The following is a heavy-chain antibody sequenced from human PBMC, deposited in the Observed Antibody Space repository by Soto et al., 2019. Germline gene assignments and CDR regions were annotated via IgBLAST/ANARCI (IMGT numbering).Heavy chain of an antibody. J-gene: IGHJ4*02. D-gene: IGHD3-22*01. Sequence: GESLKISCKGSGYSFTSYWIGWVRQMPGKGLEWMGIIYPGDSDTRYKSSFQGQVTISADKSISTAYLQWSSLKASDTAMYYCASFAQGSSGYYNFWGQGTLVTVSS. V-gene: IGHV5-51*01. CDR1: GYSFTSYW. CDR3: ASFAQGSSGYYNF. CDR2: IYPGDSDT.